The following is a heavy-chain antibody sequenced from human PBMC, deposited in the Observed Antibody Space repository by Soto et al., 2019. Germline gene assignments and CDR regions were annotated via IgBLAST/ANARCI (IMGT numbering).Heavy chain of an antibody. CDR1: GYNFNDYF. J-gene: IGHJ4*02. Sequence: QVHLVQSGDEVGEPGASVKVSCKASGYNFNDYFMHWVRQAPGQGLEWMGWIKPRSGETKYEQKFHGRVTLTIDMSIITASMEVTLVTSDDTAVYFCAAETGAETFDYWGQGTLVIVST. V-gene: IGHV1-2*02. D-gene: IGHD1-1*01. CDR3: AAETGAETFDY. CDR2: IKPRSGET.